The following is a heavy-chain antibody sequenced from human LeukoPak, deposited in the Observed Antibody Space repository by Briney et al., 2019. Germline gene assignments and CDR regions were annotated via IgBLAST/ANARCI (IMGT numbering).Heavy chain of an antibody. CDR1: GFSFSSYG. Sequence: GGSLRLSCAASGFSFSSYGMHWVRQAPGKGLEWVAVISYDGSNKYYADSVKGRFTISRDNSKNTLYLQMNSLRAEDTAVYYCAKDSYGMDVWGQGTTVTVSS. CDR3: AKDSYGMDV. CDR2: ISYDGSNK. V-gene: IGHV3-30*18. J-gene: IGHJ6*02.